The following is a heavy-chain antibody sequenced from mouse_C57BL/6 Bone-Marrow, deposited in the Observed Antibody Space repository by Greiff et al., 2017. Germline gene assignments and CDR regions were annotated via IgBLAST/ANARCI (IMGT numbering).Heavy chain of an antibody. CDR1: EYEFPSHD. D-gene: IGHD2-4*01. J-gene: IGHJ4*01. CDR3: ARLGDYGGTYAMDY. CDR2: INSDGGST. V-gene: IGHV5-2*03. Sequence: EVMLVESGGGLVQPGESLKLSCESNEYEFPSHDMSWVRKTPEKRLELVAAINSDGGSTYYPDTMARRFIISRDNTKKTLYLQMSSLRSEDTALYYCARLGDYGGTYAMDYWGQGTSVTVSS.